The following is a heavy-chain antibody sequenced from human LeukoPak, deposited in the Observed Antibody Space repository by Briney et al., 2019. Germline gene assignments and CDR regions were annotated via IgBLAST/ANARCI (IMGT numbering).Heavy chain of an antibody. D-gene: IGHD3-10*01. CDR3: ARDKLDRGVITATIDY. CDR2: IWYDGSNK. CDR1: GFTFSSYG. Sequence: PGRSLRLSCAASGFTFSSYGMHWVRQAPGKGLEWVAVIWYDGSNKYYADSVKGRFTISRDNSKNTLYLQMNSLRAEDTAVYYCARDKLDRGVITATIDYWGQGTLVTVSS. J-gene: IGHJ4*02. V-gene: IGHV3-33*01.